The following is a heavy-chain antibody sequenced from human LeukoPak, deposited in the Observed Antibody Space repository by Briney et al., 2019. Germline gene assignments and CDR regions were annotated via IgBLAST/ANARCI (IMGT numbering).Heavy chain of an antibody. CDR2: ISYDGSNK. CDR1: GFTFSSYA. V-gene: IGHV3-30-3*01. CDR3: ARDSLGYSYGLSAFDI. D-gene: IGHD5-18*01. J-gene: IGHJ3*02. Sequence: PGRSLRLSCAASGFTFSSYAMHWVRQAPSKGLEWVAVISYDGSNKYYADSVKGRFTISRDNSKNTLYLQMNSLRAEDTAVYYCARDSLGYSYGLSAFDIWGQGTMVTVSS.